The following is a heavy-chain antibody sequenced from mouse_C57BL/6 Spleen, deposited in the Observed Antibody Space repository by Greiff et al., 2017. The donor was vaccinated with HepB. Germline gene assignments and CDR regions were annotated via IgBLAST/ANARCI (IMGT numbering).Heavy chain of an antibody. Sequence: EVKLVESGGGLVKPGGSLKLSCAASGFTFSDYGMHWVRQAPEKGLEWVAYISSGSSTIYYADTVKGRFTISRDNAKNTLFLQMTSLRSEDTAMYYCASPYYSNPSYYAMDYWGQGTSVTVSS. CDR3: ASPYYSNPSYYAMDY. V-gene: IGHV5-17*01. D-gene: IGHD2-5*01. J-gene: IGHJ4*01. CDR1: GFTFSDYG. CDR2: ISSGSSTI.